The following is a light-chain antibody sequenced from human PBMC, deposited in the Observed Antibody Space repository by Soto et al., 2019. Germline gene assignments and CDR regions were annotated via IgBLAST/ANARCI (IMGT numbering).Light chain of an antibody. CDR3: QQYNNWSPLT. CDR1: QSVSSN. CDR2: GAS. J-gene: IGKJ4*01. Sequence: EIVMTQSPATLSVSPGERATLSCRASQSVSSNLAWYQQKPGQAPRLLIYGASTRATGIPAMFSGSGSGTKFPLSNSSVHYEDFAVYYCQQYNNWSPLTFGGGNKVEI. V-gene: IGKV3-15*01.